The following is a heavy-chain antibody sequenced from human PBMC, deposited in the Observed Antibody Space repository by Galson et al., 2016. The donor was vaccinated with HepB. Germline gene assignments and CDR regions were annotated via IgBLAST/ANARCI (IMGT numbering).Heavy chain of an antibody. J-gene: IGHJ3*02. D-gene: IGHD3-22*01. CDR1: GFTFSSSP. CDR2: ISHDGSNK. Sequence: SLRLSCAASGFTFSSSPMHWVRQAPGKGLEWVAIISHDGSNKYYAGSVRGRFTISRDNSKNTLYMQMNSLRAEDTAVYYCARESNHYDSSGYPYDVFDIWSQGTVVTVSS. CDR3: ARESNHYDSSGYPYDVFDI. V-gene: IGHV3-30*04.